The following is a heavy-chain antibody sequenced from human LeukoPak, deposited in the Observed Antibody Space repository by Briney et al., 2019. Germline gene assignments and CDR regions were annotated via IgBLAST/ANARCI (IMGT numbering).Heavy chain of an antibody. J-gene: IGHJ4*02. D-gene: IGHD1-1*01. CDR2: IYHSEST. V-gene: IGHV4-4*02. CDR3: ARALQGERRSVFDY. Sequence: SETLSLTCAVSGRSIISSYWWSWVRQPPGKGLEWIGEIYHSESTNYNPSLKSRVTISVDKSKNQFSLKLSSVTAEDTGVYYCARALQGERRSVFDYWGQGTLVTVSS. CDR1: GRSIISSYW.